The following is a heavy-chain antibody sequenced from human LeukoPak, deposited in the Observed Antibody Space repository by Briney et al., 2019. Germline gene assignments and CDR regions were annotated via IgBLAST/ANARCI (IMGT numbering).Heavy chain of an antibody. J-gene: IGHJ4*02. CDR2: ISYDGSNK. D-gene: IGHD1-26*01. CDR3: AREWELDY. V-gene: IGHV3-30-3*01. Sequence: GRSLRLSCAASRFTFSSYAMHWVRQAPGKGLEWVAVISYDGSNKYYADSVKGRFTISRDNSKNTLYLQMNSLRAEDTAVYYFAREWELDYWGQGALVTVSS. CDR1: RFTFSSYA.